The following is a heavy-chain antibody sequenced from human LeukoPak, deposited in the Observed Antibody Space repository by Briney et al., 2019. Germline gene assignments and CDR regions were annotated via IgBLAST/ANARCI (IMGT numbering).Heavy chain of an antibody. V-gene: IGHV3-30-3*01. CDR1: GFTFSSYA. J-gene: IGHJ4*02. CDR2: ISYDGSNK. CDR3: ASPGGYSGSSLGDYFDY. Sequence: GGSLRLSCAASGFTFSSYAMHWVRQAPGKGLEWVAVISYDGSNKYYADSVKGRFTISRDNSKNTLYLQMNSLRAEDTAVYYCASPGGYSGSSLGDYFDYWGQGTLVTVSS. D-gene: IGHD6-6*01.